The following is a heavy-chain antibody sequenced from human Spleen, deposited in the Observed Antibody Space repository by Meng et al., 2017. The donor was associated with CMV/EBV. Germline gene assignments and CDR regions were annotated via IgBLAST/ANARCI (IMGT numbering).Heavy chain of an antibody. CDR2: ISASGASP. V-gene: IGHV3-23*01. J-gene: IGHJ4*02. CDR3: AKAEATGDPIDY. Sequence: CDASRFTFSSYAMGWVRQAPGKGLEWVSAISASGASPYYADSVKGRFAISRDNSKNRLYLQMKSLRVEDTAVYYCAKAEATGDPIDYWGQGTLVTVSS. CDR1: RFTFSSYA.